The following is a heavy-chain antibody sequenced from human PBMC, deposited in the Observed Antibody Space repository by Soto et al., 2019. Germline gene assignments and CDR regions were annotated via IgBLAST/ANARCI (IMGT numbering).Heavy chain of an antibody. CDR3: AKDSQWELLGEGAFDI. Sequence: QVQLVDSGGGVVQPGRSLRLSCAASGFTFSSYGMHWVRQAPGKGLEWVAVISYDGSNKYYAESVKGRFTISRDNSKNTLYLQMNSLRAEDTAVYYCAKDSQWELLGEGAFDIWGQGTMVTVSS. CDR2: ISYDGSNK. D-gene: IGHD1-26*01. CDR1: GFTFSSYG. J-gene: IGHJ3*02. V-gene: IGHV3-30*18.